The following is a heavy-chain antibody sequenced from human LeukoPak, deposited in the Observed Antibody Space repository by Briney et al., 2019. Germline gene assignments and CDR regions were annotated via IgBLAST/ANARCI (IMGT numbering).Heavy chain of an antibody. Sequence: GSLRLXCAASXFAFSSSAMSWVRQAPGKGLEWVSCISVSGDTTYYVGSVRGRFTISRDNSKNTLYLQMHSLRAEDTAAYYCAKGRGSSCYHDMDVWGQGTTVTVSS. V-gene: IGHV3-23*01. CDR3: AKGRGSSCYHDMDV. D-gene: IGHD2-15*01. J-gene: IGHJ6*02. CDR1: XFAFSSSA. CDR2: ISVSGDTT.